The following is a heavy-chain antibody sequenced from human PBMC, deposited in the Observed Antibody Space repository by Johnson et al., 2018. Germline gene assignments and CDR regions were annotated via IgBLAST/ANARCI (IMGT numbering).Heavy chain of an antibody. Sequence: VHLVESGGGVVQPGRSLRLSCAVSGFTFSTYAIHWVRQTPGKGLEWVAVISYDGSNKNYADSVKGRFTISRDNSKNTLYLQMNSLRAEDTAVYYCARVVNPYCSSTTCHGEEGGWFDPWGQGTLVTVSS. CDR1: GFTFSTYA. D-gene: IGHD2-2*01. V-gene: IGHV3-30-3*01. CDR3: ARVVNPYCSSTTCHGEEGGWFDP. CDR2: ISYDGSNK. J-gene: IGHJ5*02.